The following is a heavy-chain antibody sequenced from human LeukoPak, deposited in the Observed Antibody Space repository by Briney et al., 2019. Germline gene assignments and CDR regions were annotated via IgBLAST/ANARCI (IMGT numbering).Heavy chain of an antibody. CDR3: ARAPGRSSSWTAFPLVYYGMDV. CDR2: MNPNSGNT. J-gene: IGHJ6*02. Sequence: WASVKVSCKASGYTFADKYLHWVRQAPGQGLEWMGWMNPNSGNTGYAQKFQGRVTMTRNTSISTAYMELSSLRSEDTAVYYCARAPGRSSSWTAFPLVYYGMDVWGQGTTVTVSS. CDR1: GYTFADKY. V-gene: IGHV1-8*02. D-gene: IGHD6-13*01.